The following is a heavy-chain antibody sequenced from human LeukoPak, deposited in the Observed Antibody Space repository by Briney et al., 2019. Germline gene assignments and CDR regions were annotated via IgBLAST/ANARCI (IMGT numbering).Heavy chain of an antibody. CDR1: GYTFTGYY. Sequence: ASVKVSCKASGYTFTGYYMHWVRQAPGQGLEWMGWINPNSGGTNYAQKFQGRVTMTRDTSISTAYMELSRLRSDDTAVYYCARDPGSDGGHFDYWGQGTLVTVSS. CDR3: ARDPGSDGGHFDY. CDR2: INPNSGGT. J-gene: IGHJ4*02. D-gene: IGHD3-10*01. V-gene: IGHV1-2*02.